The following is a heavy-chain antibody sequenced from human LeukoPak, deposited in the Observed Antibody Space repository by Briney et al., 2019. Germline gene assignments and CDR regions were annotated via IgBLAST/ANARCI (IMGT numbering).Heavy chain of an antibody. Sequence: ASVKVSCKASGYTFTGYYMHWVRQAPGQGREWMGWINPNSSGTNYAQKFQGRVTMTRDTSISTAYMELSRLGSDDTAVYFCAGNMVGDGSDYWGQGTLVTVSS. CDR3: AGNMVGDGSDY. J-gene: IGHJ4*02. D-gene: IGHD1-26*01. CDR1: GYTFTGYY. CDR2: INPNSSGT. V-gene: IGHV1-2*02.